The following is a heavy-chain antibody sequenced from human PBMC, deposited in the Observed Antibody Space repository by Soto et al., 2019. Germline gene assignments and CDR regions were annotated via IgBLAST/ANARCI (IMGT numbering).Heavy chain of an antibody. CDR2: ISYDGSNK. CDR3: ALLLWFGEPHAGGMDV. CDR1: GFTFSSYA. V-gene: IGHV3-30-3*01. D-gene: IGHD3-10*01. Sequence: VGSLRLSCAASGFTFSSYAMHWVRQAPGKGLEWVAVISYDGSNKYYADSVKGRFTISRDNSKNTLYLQMNSLRAEDTAVYYCALLLWFGEPHAGGMDVWGQGPTVTVS. J-gene: IGHJ6*02.